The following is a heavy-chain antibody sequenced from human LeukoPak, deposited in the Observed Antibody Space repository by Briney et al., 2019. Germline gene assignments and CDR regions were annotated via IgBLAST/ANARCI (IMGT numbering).Heavy chain of an antibody. Sequence: SETLSLTCTVSGGSISSYYWSWIRQPPGKGLEWIGYIYYSGSTNYNPSLKSRVTISVDTSKNQFSLKLSSVTAADTAVYYCASRKAAYSPFDYWGQGTLVTVSS. D-gene: IGHD2-21*01. J-gene: IGHJ4*02. V-gene: IGHV4-59*08. CDR1: GGSISSYY. CDR3: ASRKAAYSPFDY. CDR2: IYYSGST.